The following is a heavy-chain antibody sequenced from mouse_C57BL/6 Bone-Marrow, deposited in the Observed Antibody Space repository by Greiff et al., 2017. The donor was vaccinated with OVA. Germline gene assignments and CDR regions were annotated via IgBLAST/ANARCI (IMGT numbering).Heavy chain of an antibody. V-gene: IGHV5-12*01. CDR3: ASFYYDYLY. Sequence: EVQLVESGGGLVQPGGSLKLSCAASGFTFSDYYMYWVRQTPEKRLEWVAYISNGGGSTYYPDTVKGRFTISRDNAKNTLYLQMSRLKSEDTAMYYCASFYYDYLYWGQGTSVTVSS. J-gene: IGHJ4*01. D-gene: IGHD2-4*01. CDR1: GFTFSDYY. CDR2: ISNGGGST.